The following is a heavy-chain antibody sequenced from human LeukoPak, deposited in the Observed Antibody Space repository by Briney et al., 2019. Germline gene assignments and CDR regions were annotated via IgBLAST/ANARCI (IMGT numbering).Heavy chain of an antibody. CDR2: IYPGGTT. Sequence: GGSLRLSCVASGFTVSSNYMSWVGQAPGKGPECVSVIYPGGTTYYADSVKGRFTISRDDSKNTLYLQMHSLRAEDTAVYYCARESSGYYFDYWGQGTLVTVSS. V-gene: IGHV3-53*01. J-gene: IGHJ4*02. CDR3: ARESSGYYFDY. CDR1: GFTVSSNY. D-gene: IGHD6-25*01.